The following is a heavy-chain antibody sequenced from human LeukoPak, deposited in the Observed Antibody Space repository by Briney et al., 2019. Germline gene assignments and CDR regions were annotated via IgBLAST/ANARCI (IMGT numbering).Heavy chain of an antibody. CDR3: AWDSGAFEI. Sequence: ASGKVSCKAAGYTFTSCYISWMRQPPGQGLQWMGRISAYNGQTNYAQKVQGRVTITTDTSTSTVCMELRSLRSDDTAVYYCAWDSGAFEIWGQGTMVTVSS. V-gene: IGHV1-18*01. CDR2: ISAYNGQT. CDR1: GYTFTSCY. J-gene: IGHJ3*02.